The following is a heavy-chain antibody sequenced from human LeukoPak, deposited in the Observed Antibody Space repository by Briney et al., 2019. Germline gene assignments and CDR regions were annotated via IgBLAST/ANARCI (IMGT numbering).Heavy chain of an antibody. CDR2: IYHSGST. V-gene: IGHV4-30-2*01. CDR3: ARGDYYDSSGYYYFDY. CDR1: GGSISSGGYY. J-gene: IGHJ4*02. Sequence: SQTLSLTCTVSGGSISSGGYYWSWIRQPPGKGLEWIGYIYHSGSTYYNPSLKSRVTISVDRSKNQFSLKLSSVTAADTAVYYCARGDYYDSSGYYYFDYWGQGTLVTVSS. D-gene: IGHD3-22*01.